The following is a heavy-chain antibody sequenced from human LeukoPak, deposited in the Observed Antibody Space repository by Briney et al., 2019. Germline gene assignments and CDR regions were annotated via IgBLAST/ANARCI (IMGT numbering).Heavy chain of an antibody. D-gene: IGHD5-12*01. CDR2: IYYSGST. CDR3: ATWGVATNYFDY. J-gene: IGHJ4*02. CDR1: GGSFSGYY. V-gene: IGHV4-39*01. Sequence: SETLSLTCAVYGGSFSGYYWGWIRQPLGKGLEWIGSIYYSGSTYYNPSLKSRVTISVDTSKNQFSLKLSSVTAADTAVYYCATWGVATNYFDYWGQGTLVTVSS.